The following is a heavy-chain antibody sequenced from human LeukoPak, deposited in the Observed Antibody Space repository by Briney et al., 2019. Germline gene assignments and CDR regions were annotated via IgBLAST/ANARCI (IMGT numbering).Heavy chain of an antibody. CDR2: IYYSGST. V-gene: IGHV4-39*01. CDR1: GGSISSSSYY. D-gene: IGHD3-10*01. Sequence: WETLSLTCTVSGGSISSSSYYWGWIRQPPGKGLEWIGSIYYSGSTYYNPSLKSRVTISVDTSKNQFSLKLSSVTAADTAVYYCARRHRGYADALDIWGQGTMVTVSS. J-gene: IGHJ3*02. CDR3: ARRHRGYADALDI.